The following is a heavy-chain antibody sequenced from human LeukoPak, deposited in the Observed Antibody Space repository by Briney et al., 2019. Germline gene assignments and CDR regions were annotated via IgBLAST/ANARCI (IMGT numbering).Heavy chain of an antibody. V-gene: IGHV3-23*01. J-gene: IGHJ4*02. CDR2: ISGSGMTT. Sequence: GGSLRLSCAASGFTFSSYAMSWVRQAPGKGLEYVSGISGSGMTTYYADSVKGRFTISRDNFNNTLYLQMNSLTAEDSAIYYCAKRGPDYWGQGTLVTVSS. CDR3: AKRGPDY. CDR1: GFTFSSYA.